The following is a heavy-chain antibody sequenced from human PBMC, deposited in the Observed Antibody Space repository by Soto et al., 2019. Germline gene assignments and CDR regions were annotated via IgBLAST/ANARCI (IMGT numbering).Heavy chain of an antibody. J-gene: IGHJ4*02. CDR2: IYYSGST. V-gene: IGHV4-59*12. CDR1: GGTISSWY. Sequence: PSETLSLTCTVSGGTISSWYWSWIRQPPGKGLEWIGYIYYSGSTNYNPSLKSRVTISVDTSKNQFSLKLSSVTAADTAVYYCARDLIDGYFDCWGQGTLVTVSS. CDR3: ARDLIDGYFDC.